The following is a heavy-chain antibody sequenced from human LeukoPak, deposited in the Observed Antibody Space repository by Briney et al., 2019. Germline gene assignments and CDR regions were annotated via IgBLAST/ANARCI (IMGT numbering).Heavy chain of an antibody. J-gene: IGHJ6*03. V-gene: IGHV4-34*01. D-gene: IGHD3-10*01. CDR2: INHSGST. CDR1: GGSFIGYY. CDR3: ARTTMVRGTYYMDV. Sequence: PSETLSLTCAVYGGSFIGYYWSWIRQPPGKGLEWIGEINHSGSTNYNPSLKSRVTISVDTSKNQFSLKLSSVTAADTAVYYCARTTMVRGTYYMDVWGKGTTVTVSS.